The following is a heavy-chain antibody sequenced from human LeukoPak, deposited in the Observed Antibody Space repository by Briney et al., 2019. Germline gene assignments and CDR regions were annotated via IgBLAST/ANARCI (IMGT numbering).Heavy chain of an antibody. Sequence: VASVKVSCKASGGTFSSYAISWVRQAPGQGLEWMGGIIPIFGTANYAQKFQGRVTITADESTSTAYMELSSLRSEDTAVYYCASDPGGSIAARPFDSAFDIWGQGTMVTVSS. D-gene: IGHD6-6*01. CDR1: GGTFSSYA. CDR3: ASDPGGSIAARPFDSAFDI. J-gene: IGHJ3*02. V-gene: IGHV1-69*13. CDR2: IIPIFGTA.